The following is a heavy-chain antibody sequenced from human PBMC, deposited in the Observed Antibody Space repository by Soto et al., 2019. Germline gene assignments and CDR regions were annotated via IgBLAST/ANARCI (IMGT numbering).Heavy chain of an antibody. Sequence: QVQLQQWGAGLLKPSETLSLTCAVYGGSFSGYYWSWIRKPPGKGLEWIGEINHSGSTNYNPSLNVRVTISVDTSKNQFSLKLSSVTAADTAVYYCARGRTATVTSHWYFDLWGRGTLVTVSS. CDR2: INHSGST. J-gene: IGHJ2*01. CDR1: GGSFSGYY. V-gene: IGHV4-34*01. CDR3: ARGRTATVTSHWYFDL. D-gene: IGHD4-17*01.